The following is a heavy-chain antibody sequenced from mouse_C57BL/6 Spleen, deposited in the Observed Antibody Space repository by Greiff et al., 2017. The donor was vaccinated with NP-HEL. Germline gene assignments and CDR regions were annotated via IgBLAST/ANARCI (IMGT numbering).Heavy chain of an antibody. CDR2: IHPNSGST. Sequence: VHLQQPGAELVKPGASVKLSCKASGYTFTSYWMHWVKQRPGQGLEWIGMIHPNSGSTNYNEKFKSKATLTVDKSSSTAYMQLSSLTSEDSAVYYCARVGHYDWFAYWGQGTLVTVSA. CDR3: ARVGHYDWFAY. V-gene: IGHV1-64*01. J-gene: IGHJ3*01. D-gene: IGHD2-4*01. CDR1: GYTFTSYW.